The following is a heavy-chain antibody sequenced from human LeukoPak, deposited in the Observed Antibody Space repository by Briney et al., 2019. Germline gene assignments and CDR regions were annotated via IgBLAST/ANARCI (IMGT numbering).Heavy chain of an antibody. CDR3: ARDKDPAFGNYCFDY. CDR1: GFTVSSNY. Sequence: GGSLRLSCAASGFTVSSNYMSWVRQAPGKGLEWISYISSSGSIIHHADSVKGRFTISRDNAKNSLYLQMNSLKAEDTAVYYCARDKDPAFGNYCFDYWGQGTLVTVSS. J-gene: IGHJ4*02. CDR2: ISSSGSII. V-gene: IGHV3-11*01. D-gene: IGHD3-10*01.